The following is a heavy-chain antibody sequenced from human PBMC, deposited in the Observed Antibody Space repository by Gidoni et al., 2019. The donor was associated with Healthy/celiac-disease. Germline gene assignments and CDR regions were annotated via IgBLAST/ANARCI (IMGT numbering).Heavy chain of an antibody. Sequence: QVQLQESGPGLVKPSETLSLTSTVSGGSISSYYWSWIRQPPGKGLEWIGYIYYSGITNYNPALKSRVTISVDTSKNQFSLKLSSVTAADTAVYYCARAGGDSVVVVAAHDAFDIWGQGTMVTVSS. J-gene: IGHJ3*02. D-gene: IGHD2-15*01. V-gene: IGHV4-59*01. CDR2: IYYSGIT. CDR3: ARAGGDSVVVVAAHDAFDI. CDR1: GGSISSYY.